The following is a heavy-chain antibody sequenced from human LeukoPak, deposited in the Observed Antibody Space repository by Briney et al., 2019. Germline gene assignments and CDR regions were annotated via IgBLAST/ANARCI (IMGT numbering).Heavy chain of an antibody. CDR3: ARPGGDPYAFDI. CDR1: GGSISSSSYY. V-gene: IGHV4-39*01. CDR2: IYYSGST. D-gene: IGHD2-21*01. J-gene: IGHJ3*02. Sequence: LETLSLTCTVSGGSISSSSYYWGWIRQPPGKGLEWIGSIYYSGSTYYNPSLKSRVTISVDTSKNQFSLKLSSVTAADTAVYYCARPGGDPYAFDIWGQGTMVTVSS.